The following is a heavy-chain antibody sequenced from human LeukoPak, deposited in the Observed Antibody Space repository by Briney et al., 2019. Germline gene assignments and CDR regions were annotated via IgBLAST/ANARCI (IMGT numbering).Heavy chain of an antibody. D-gene: IGHD3-10*01. CDR1: GFTFSSYA. CDR3: AKNLGSGSYYNVDYYYYGMDV. CDR2: ISGSGGSI. J-gene: IGHJ6*04. V-gene: IGHV3-23*01. Sequence: GGSLRLSCAASGFTFSSYAMSWVRQAPGKGLEWVSAISGSGGSIYYADSVKGRFTISRGNSKNTLYLQMNSLRAEDTAVYYCAKNLGSGSYYNVDYYYYGMDVWGKGTTVTVSS.